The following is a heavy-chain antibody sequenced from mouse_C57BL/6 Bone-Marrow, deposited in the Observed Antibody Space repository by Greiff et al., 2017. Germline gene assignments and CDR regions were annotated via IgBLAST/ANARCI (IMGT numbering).Heavy chain of an antibody. Sequence: QVQLQQSGAELVKPGASVKLSCKASGYTFTSYWMQWVKQRPGQGLEWIGEIDPSDSYTNYNQKFKGKATLTVDTSSSTAYMQLSSLTSEDSAVYYCARLGYYGWYFDVWGTGTTVTVSS. V-gene: IGHV1-50*01. D-gene: IGHD1-1*01. J-gene: IGHJ1*03. CDR1: GYTFTSYW. CDR3: ARLGYYGWYFDV. CDR2: IDPSDSYT.